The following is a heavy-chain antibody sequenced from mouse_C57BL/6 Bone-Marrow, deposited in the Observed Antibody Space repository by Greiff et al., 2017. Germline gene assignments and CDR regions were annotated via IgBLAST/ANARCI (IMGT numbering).Heavy chain of an antibody. V-gene: IGHV1-64*01. D-gene: IGHD1-1*02. CDR2: IHPNSSST. Sequence: QVQLQQPGAELVKPGASVKLSCKASGYTFTSYWMHWVKQRPGQGLEWIGMIHPNSSSTNYNEKFKSKATLTVDKSSSTAYMQLSSLTSEDSAVYYCARERNYWYFDYWGQGTTLTVSS. CDR3: ARERNYWYFDY. CDR1: GYTFTSYW. J-gene: IGHJ2*01.